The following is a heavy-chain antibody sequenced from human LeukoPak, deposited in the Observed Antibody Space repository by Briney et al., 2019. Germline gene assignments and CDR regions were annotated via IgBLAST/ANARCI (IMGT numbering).Heavy chain of an antibody. CDR3: ARHKSYYDSSGYYQPLDY. V-gene: IGHV5-51*01. CDR1: GYSFTSYW. CDR2: IYPGDSDT. D-gene: IGHD3-22*01. J-gene: IGHJ4*02. Sequence: GESLKISCKGSGYSFTSYWIGWVRQMPGKGLEWMGIIYPGDSDTRYSPSFQGQVTISADKSISTAYLQWSSLRASDTAMYYCARHKSYYDSSGYYQPLDYWGQGTLVTVSS.